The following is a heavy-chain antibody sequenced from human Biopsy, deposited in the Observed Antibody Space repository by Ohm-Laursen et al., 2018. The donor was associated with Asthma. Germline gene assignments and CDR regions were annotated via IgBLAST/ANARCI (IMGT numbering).Heavy chain of an antibody. J-gene: IGHJ6*02. V-gene: IGHV4-39*01. D-gene: IGHD6-13*01. CDR1: SGSGGYMRSGNYY. CDR3: VRGSSSWHHGPFHYYYGLDV. CDR2: IYYSGTT. Sequence: SDTLSLTCSLSSGSGGYMRSGNYYWGWVRQPPGKGLEWIGSIYYSGTTYYNRSLESRVTVSADTSKNHFSQNLTLVTAADTAVYYCVRGSSSWHHGPFHYYYGLDVWGQGTTVTVSS.